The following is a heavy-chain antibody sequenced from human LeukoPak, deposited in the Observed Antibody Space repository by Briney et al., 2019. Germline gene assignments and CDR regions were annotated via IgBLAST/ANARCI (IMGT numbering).Heavy chain of an antibody. CDR3: ARTPREVWFDP. V-gene: IGHV4-59*02. CDR1: GGSVSSYY. CDR2: IYYSGST. D-gene: IGHD1-26*01. Sequence: SETLSLTCTVSGGSVSSYYWSWIRQPPGKGLEWIGYIYYSGSTNYNPSLTSRVTISVDTSKNQFSLKLSSVTAADTAVYYCARTPREVWFDPWGQGTLVTVSS. J-gene: IGHJ5*02.